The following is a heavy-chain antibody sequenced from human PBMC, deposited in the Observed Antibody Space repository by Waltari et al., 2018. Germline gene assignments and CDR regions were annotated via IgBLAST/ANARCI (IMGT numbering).Heavy chain of an antibody. CDR2: IWYDGSNK. Sequence: QVQLVESGGGVVQPGRSLRLSCAASGFTFSSYGMHWVRQAPGKGLERVAVIWYDGSNKYYADSLKCRFPISRDNAKNSLYLQMNSLRAEDTAVYYCAREYGNCSGGSCYFYYFDYWGQGTLVTVSS. CDR3: AREYGNCSGGSCYFYYFDY. D-gene: IGHD2-15*01. V-gene: IGHV3-33*08. J-gene: IGHJ4*02. CDR1: GFTFSSYG.